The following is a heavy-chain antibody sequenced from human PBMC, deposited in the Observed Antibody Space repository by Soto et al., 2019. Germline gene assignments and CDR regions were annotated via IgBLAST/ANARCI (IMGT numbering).Heavy chain of an antibody. Sequence: GGSLRLSCAASGFTFSSYSMNWVRQSPGKGLEWVSSSSTSSSYIYYADSVKGRFTISRDNAKNSLYLQMNSLRAEDTAVYYCARGVCYGSGLCWFDPWGQGTLVTVSS. CDR3: ARGVCYGSGLCWFDP. J-gene: IGHJ5*02. D-gene: IGHD3-10*01. CDR2: SSTSSSYI. V-gene: IGHV3-21*01. CDR1: GFTFSSYS.